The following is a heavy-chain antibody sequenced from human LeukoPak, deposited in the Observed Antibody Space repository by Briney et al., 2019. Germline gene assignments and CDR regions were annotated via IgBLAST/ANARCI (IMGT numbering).Heavy chain of an antibody. CDR2: FYSSGRN. Sequence: PSETLSLTCTVAAGSISSYYWSWIRQPPGKGLEWIGYFYSSGRNNYNSSLRTRVRISLDTSKNQFSLKLSSVTAADTAVYYCARDEGITPYYYMDVWGKGTTVTVSS. D-gene: IGHD3-10*01. CDR3: ARDEGITPYYYMDV. J-gene: IGHJ6*03. CDR1: AGSISSYY. V-gene: IGHV4-59*01.